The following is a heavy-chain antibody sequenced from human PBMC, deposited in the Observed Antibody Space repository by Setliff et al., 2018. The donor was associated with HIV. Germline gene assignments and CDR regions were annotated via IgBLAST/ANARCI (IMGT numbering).Heavy chain of an antibody. CDR3: ARDPPGYGDSNDY. V-gene: IGHV4-39*07. CDR1: GDSFSSGTYY. D-gene: IGHD4-17*01. Sequence: SETLSLTCSVSGDSFSSGTYYWGWIRQPPGKGLEWIGSVYYSGITTYNPSLKSRVTISIDTSKNQFSLRLHSVTAADTAVYYCARDPPGYGDSNDYWGQGTLVTVSS. J-gene: IGHJ4*02. CDR2: VYYSGIT.